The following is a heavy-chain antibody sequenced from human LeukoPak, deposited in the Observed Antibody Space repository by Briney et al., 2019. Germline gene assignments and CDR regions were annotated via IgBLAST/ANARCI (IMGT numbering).Heavy chain of an antibody. CDR1: GYTFSGYL. J-gene: IGHJ3*02. Sequence: GASVKVSCKASGYTFSGYLIHWVRQAPGQGREWMGWINPNSAVTKFAQKFQGRVTMTRDTSISTAYMELSSLASDDTGVYFCAVFASSTWDVAFDIWGQGTMVIVSS. D-gene: IGHD6-13*01. V-gene: IGHV1-2*02. CDR3: AVFASSTWDVAFDI. CDR2: INPNSAVT.